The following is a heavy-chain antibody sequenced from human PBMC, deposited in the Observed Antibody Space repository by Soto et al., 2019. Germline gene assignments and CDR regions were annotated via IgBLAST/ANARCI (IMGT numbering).Heavy chain of an antibody. D-gene: IGHD3-22*01. CDR3: ARGYYYDSSGSNRYGMDV. CDR2: ISSSSSYI. J-gene: IGHJ6*02. CDR1: RSTFSIYS. V-gene: IGHV3-21*01. Sequence: PGGSLRLSCAASRSTFSIYSMNWVRQAPGKGLEWVSPISSSSSYIYYADSVKGRFTISRDNAKNSLYLQMNSLRAEDTAVYYCARGYYYDSSGSNRYGMDVWGQGTTVTVSS.